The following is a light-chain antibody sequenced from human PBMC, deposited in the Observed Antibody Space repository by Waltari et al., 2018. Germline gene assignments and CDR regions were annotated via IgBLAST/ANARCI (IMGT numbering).Light chain of an antibody. V-gene: IGKV1-5*03. Sequence: DIQMTQSPATLSAYVGDRVTITCRASQSIITSLVWYQQKPGTAPKLLIYKASTLQSGVPSRFSAGGSGTEFTLTISSLHPDDFATYYCQQYNSYPKTFGQGTKVEIK. CDR1: QSIITS. CDR3: QQYNSYPKT. J-gene: IGKJ1*01. CDR2: KAS.